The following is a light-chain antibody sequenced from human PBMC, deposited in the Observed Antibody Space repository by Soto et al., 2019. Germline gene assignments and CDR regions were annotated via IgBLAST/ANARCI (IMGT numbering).Light chain of an antibody. J-gene: IGKJ1*01. CDR2: GVS. CDR1: QSINNKY. V-gene: IGKV3-20*01. CDR3: QLYSGSPWT. Sequence: EIVLTQSPGTLSLSPGERATLSCRASQSINNKYLAWYQQEPGQTPRLLIHGVSIRATGIPDRLSGSGSGTDFTLTISRLETEDFAVYYCQLYSGSPWTFGQGTKVGIK.